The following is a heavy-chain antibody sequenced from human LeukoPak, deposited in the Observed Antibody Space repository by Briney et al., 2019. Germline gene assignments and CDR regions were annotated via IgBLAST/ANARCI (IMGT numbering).Heavy chain of an antibody. CDR3: ARTSGPGIAAAGTPVEYYFDY. D-gene: IGHD6-13*01. V-gene: IGHV1-69*05. CDR1: GGIFSSYA. CDR2: IIPIFGTA. Sequence: VASVKVSCKASGGIFSSYAISWVRQAPGQGLEWMGGIIPIFGTANYAQKFQGRVTITTDESTSTAYMELSSLRSEDTAVYYCARTSGPGIAAAGTPVEYYFDYWGQGTLVTVSS. J-gene: IGHJ4*02.